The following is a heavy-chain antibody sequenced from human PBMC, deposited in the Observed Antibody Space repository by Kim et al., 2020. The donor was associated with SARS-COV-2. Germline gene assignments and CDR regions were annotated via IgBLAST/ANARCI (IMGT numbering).Heavy chain of an antibody. Sequence: SETLSLTCAVYGGSFSGYYWSWIRQPPGKGLEWIGEINHSGSTNYNPSLKSRVTISVDTSKNQFSLKLSSVTAADTAVYYCARDPYYYDSRAKAPIDYWGQGTLVTVSS. CDR1: GGSFSGYY. CDR3: ARDPYYYDSRAKAPIDY. V-gene: IGHV4-34*01. CDR2: INHSGST. D-gene: IGHD3-22*01. J-gene: IGHJ4*02.